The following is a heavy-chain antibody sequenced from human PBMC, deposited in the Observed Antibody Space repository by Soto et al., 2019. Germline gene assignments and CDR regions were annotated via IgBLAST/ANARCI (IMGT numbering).Heavy chain of an antibody. Sequence: EVQLVESGGGLVKPGGSLRLSCAASGFTFSRYSMNWVRQAPGKGLEWVSSISTSSYTYYADSVKGRFTISRDNAKNSRYLKMNSLRAEDTAVYYCASSDYGDYVSFDYWGQGTLVTVSS. CDR2: ISTSSYT. CDR1: GFTFSRYS. CDR3: ASSDYGDYVSFDY. V-gene: IGHV3-21*01. J-gene: IGHJ4*02. D-gene: IGHD4-17*01.